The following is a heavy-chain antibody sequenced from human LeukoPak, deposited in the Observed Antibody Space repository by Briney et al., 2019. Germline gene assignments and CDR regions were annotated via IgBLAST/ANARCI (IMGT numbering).Heavy chain of an antibody. CDR1: GDSLSNYY. CDR2: IYYSGST. Sequence: SETLSLTCTVSGDSLSNYYWSWIRQAPGKGLEWIGYIYYSGSTKYNPSLKSRVTVSVDTSKNQFSLKLSSVTAADTAVYYCARLVYYGSGSYYYFDYWGQGTLVTVSS. CDR3: ARLVYYGSGSYYYFDY. J-gene: IGHJ4*02. D-gene: IGHD3-10*01. V-gene: IGHV4-59*01.